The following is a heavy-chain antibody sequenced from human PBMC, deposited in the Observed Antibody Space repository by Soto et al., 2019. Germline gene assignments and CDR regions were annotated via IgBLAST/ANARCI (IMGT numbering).Heavy chain of an antibody. CDR2: INHSGST. V-gene: IGHV4-34*01. CDR3: GRGRITIFGVVNYYYYYMDV. CDR1: GGSFSGYY. Sequence: SETLSLTCAVYGGSFSGYYWSWIRQPPGKGLEWIGEINHSGSTNYNPSLKSRVTISVDTSKNQFSLKLSSVTAADTAVYYCGRGRITIFGVVNYYYYYMDVWGKGTTVTVSS. D-gene: IGHD3-3*01. J-gene: IGHJ6*03.